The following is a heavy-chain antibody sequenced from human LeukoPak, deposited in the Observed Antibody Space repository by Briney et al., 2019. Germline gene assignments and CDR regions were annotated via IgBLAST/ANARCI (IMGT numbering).Heavy chain of an antibody. J-gene: IGHJ5*02. CDR2: TNHRGRT. D-gene: IGHD3-22*01. CDR3: ARAYYYDSTGYFEDNH. Sequence: SETLSLTCAVSGGSFSGYQWNWIRQPPGKGLEWIGETNHRGRTTYNPSLKSRVTMSIDTSKNHFSLRLSSVTAADTAVYYCARAYYYDSTGYFEDNHWGQGTLVTVSS. V-gene: IGHV4-34*01. CDR1: GGSFSGYQ.